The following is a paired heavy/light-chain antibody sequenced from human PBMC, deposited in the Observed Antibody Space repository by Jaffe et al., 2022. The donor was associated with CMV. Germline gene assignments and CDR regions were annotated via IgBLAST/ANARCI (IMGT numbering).Heavy chain of an antibody. CDR2: VYYNGNA. V-gene: IGHV4-39*01. J-gene: IGHJ4*02. CDR3: ARRDYYGSGSYYN. CDR1: GVSISSSANY. Sequence: QLQLQESGPGLVKPSETLSLTCTVSGVSISSSANYWDWIRQPPGKGLEWIGTVYYNGNAYYNASLTSRVIISVDTSKSQISLRLNSVTAADTAVYYCARRDYYGSGSYYNWGQGTLVTVSS. D-gene: IGHD3-10*01.
Light chain of an antibody. Sequence: EIVMTQSPATLSVSPGERVTLSCRASQSVSSNLAWYQQKPGQAPRLLIYGPSTRATGIPARFSGSGSGTEFTLTISSLQSEDSAVYYCQQYNNWPPLTFGGGTKVEIK. J-gene: IGKJ4*01. CDR1: QSVSSN. CDR3: QQYNNWPPLT. V-gene: IGKV3-15*01. CDR2: GPS.